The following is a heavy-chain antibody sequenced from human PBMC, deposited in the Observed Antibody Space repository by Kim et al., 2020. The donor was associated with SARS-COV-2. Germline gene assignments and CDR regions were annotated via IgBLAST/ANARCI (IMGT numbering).Heavy chain of an antibody. J-gene: IGHJ3*02. CDR2: ISAYNGNT. CDR3: ARDQELGYGDYVDAFDI. V-gene: IGHV1-18*01. D-gene: IGHD4-17*01. Sequence: ASVKVSCKASGYTFTSYGISWVRQAPGQGLEWMGWISAYNGNTNYAQKLQGRVTMTTDTSTSTAYMELRSLRSDDTAVYYCARDQELGYGDYVDAFDIWGRGTMGTVSS. CDR1: GYTFTSYG.